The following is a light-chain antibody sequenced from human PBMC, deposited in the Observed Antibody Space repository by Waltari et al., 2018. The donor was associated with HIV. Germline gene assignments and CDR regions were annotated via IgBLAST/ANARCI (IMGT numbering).Light chain of an antibody. CDR2: AVT. CDR1: SSDVGAYNY. CDR3: SSYTRSTTLEV. J-gene: IGLJ2*01. V-gene: IGLV2-14*01. Sequence: QSALTQPASVSESPGQSITISCTGSSSDVGAYNYVSWYQQHPGRAPKLIIYAVTNRPSGVSTRVSGSKSGNTASLTISGLQAEDEADYYCSSYTRSTTLEVFGGGTRLTVL.